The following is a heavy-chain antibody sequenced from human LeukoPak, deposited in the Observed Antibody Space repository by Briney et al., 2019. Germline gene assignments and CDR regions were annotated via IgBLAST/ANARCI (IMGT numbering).Heavy chain of an antibody. D-gene: IGHD3-10*01. V-gene: IGHV4-59*01. CDR2: IYYSGST. CDR3: ARDRSYYGSGHFDY. Sequence: SETLSLTCTVSGGSISSYYWSWIRQPPGKGLEWIGYIYYSGSTNYNPSPKSRVTISVDTSKNQFSLKLSSVTAADTAVYYCARDRSYYGSGHFDYWGQGTLVTVSS. J-gene: IGHJ4*02. CDR1: GGSISSYY.